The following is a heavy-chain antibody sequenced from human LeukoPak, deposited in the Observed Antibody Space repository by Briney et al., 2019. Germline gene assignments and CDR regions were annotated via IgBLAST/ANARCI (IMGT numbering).Heavy chain of an antibody. V-gene: IGHV1-69*05. J-gene: IGHJ6*03. D-gene: IGHD6-6*01. Sequence: ASVKVSCKASGGTFSSYAISWVRQAPGQGLEWMGGIIPIFGTANYAQKFQGRVTITTDESTSTAYMELSSLRSEDTAVYYCASIAARRGEGYYYYMDVWGKGTTVTVSS. CDR1: GGTFSSYA. CDR2: IIPIFGTA. CDR3: ASIAARRGEGYYYYMDV.